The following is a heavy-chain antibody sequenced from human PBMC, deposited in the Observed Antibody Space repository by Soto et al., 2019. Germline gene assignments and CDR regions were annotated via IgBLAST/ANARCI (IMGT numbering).Heavy chain of an antibody. CDR3: AKVYAGDWYFDL. CDR2: ISGSGGST. D-gene: IGHD3-10*01. Sequence: VGSLRLSCAASGFTFSSYAMSWVRQAPGKGLEWVSAISGSGGSTYYADSVKGRFTISRDNSKNTLYLQMNSLRAEDTAVYYCAKVYAGDWYFDLWGRGTLVTVSS. J-gene: IGHJ2*01. V-gene: IGHV3-23*01. CDR1: GFTFSSYA.